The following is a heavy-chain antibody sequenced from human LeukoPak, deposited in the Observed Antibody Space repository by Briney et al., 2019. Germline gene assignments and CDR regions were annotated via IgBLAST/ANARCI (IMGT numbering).Heavy chain of an antibody. J-gene: IGHJ5*02. Sequence: SETLSLTCTVSGGSISSHDYYWGWIRQTPGKTLEWIGTIHYTGIAYYNPSLKSRVTISVDTSKNQFSLRVTSVTAADTAVYYCARASGGGENWFDPWGQGTLVTVSS. CDR1: GGSISSHDYY. CDR3: ARASGGGENWFDP. D-gene: IGHD3-16*01. CDR2: IHYTGIA. V-gene: IGHV4-39*07.